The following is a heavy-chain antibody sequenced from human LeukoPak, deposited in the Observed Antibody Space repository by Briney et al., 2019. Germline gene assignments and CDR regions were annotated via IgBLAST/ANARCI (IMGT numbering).Heavy chain of an antibody. CDR3: ARGGYPPDDAFDI. V-gene: IGHV3-72*01. D-gene: IGHD5-12*01. Sequence: PGGSLRLSCAASGFTFSDHYMDWVRQAPGKGREGVGRTRNKANRYTTEYAASVKGRFTISRDDSNNSLYLQMNSLKTEDTAVYYCARGGYPPDDAFDIWGQGTMVTVSS. CDR2: TRNKANRYTT. CDR1: GFTFSDHY. J-gene: IGHJ3*02.